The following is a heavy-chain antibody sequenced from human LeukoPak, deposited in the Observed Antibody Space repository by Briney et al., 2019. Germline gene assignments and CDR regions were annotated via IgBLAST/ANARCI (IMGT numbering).Heavy chain of an antibody. CDR1: GYSFTSYW. CDR3: ARSDDPIAVAGNIDY. Sequence: GESLKISCKGSGYSFTSYWIGWVRQMPGKGLEWMGIIYPCDSDTRYSPSFQGQVTISADKSISTAYLQWSSLKASDTAMYYCARSDDPIAVAGNIDYWGQGTLVTVSS. D-gene: IGHD6-19*01. J-gene: IGHJ4*02. V-gene: IGHV5-51*01. CDR2: IYPCDSDT.